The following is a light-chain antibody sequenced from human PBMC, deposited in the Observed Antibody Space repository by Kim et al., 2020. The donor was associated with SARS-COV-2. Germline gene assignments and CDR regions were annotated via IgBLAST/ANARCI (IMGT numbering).Light chain of an antibody. CDR2: DVT. CDR3: CSYAGTYSYV. V-gene: IGLV2-11*01. CDR1: NNDVGAYDY. J-gene: IGLJ1*01. Sequence: GQSVTISCTGTNNDVGAYDYVSWYQHHPGKAPKLIIFDVTKRPSGVPDRFSASKFGNTASLTISGLQGEDEADYYCCSYAGTYSYVFGIGTKVTVL.